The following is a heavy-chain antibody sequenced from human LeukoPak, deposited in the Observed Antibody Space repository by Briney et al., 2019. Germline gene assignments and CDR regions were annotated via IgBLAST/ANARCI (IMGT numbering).Heavy chain of an antibody. CDR2: ISSSSSYI. CDR3: ARDLLVAGGGGY. D-gene: IGHD6-19*01. Sequence: PGGSLRLSCAASGFTFSSYSMNWVRQAPGKGLEWVSSISSSSSYIYYADSVKGRFTISRDNAKNSLYLQMNSLRAEDTAVYYCARDLLVAGGGGYWGQGTLVTVSS. CDR1: GFTFSSYS. J-gene: IGHJ4*02. V-gene: IGHV3-21*01.